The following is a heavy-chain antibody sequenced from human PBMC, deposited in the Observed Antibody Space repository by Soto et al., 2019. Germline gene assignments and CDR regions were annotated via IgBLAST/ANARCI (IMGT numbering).Heavy chain of an antibody. J-gene: IGHJ6*02. D-gene: IGHD2-8*01. Sequence: GGSLRLSCAASGFTFSSYGMHWVRQAPGKGLEWVAVISYDGSNKYYADSVKGRFTISRDNSKNTLYLQMNSLRAEDTAVYYCAKVDSLTNGSGMDVWGQGTTVTVSS. CDR1: GFTFSSYG. CDR2: ISYDGSNK. CDR3: AKVDSLTNGSGMDV. V-gene: IGHV3-30*18.